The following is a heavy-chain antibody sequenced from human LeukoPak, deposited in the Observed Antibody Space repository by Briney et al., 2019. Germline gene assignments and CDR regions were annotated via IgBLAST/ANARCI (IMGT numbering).Heavy chain of an antibody. CDR2: IKQDGGEK. D-gene: IGHD3-10*02. CDR3: AELGITMIGGV. Sequence: GGSLRLSCEASGFTFRNYWMTWVRQSPGKGLEWVANIKQDGGEKYHVDSVKGRFTISRDNAKDSLYLEMNSLRAEDTAVYYCAELGITMIGGVWGKGTTVTISS. J-gene: IGHJ6*04. V-gene: IGHV3-7*01. CDR1: GFTFRNYW.